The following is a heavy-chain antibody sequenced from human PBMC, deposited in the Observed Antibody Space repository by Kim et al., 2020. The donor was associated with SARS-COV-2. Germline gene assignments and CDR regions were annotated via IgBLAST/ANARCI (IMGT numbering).Heavy chain of an antibody. CDR3: ARGAMVRGVMRFDY. Sequence: SVKVSCKASGGTFSSYAISWVRQAPGQGLEWMGGIIPIFGTTNYAQKFQGRVTITADESTSTAYMELSSLRSEETAVYYCARGAMVRGVMRFDYWGQGTLVTVSS. CDR1: GGTFSSYA. D-gene: IGHD3-10*01. CDR2: IIPIFGTT. V-gene: IGHV1-69*13. J-gene: IGHJ4*02.